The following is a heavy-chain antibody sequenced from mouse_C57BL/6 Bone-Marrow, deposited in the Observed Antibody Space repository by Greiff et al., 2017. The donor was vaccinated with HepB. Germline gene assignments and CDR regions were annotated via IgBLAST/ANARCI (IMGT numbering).Heavy chain of an antibody. Sequence: EVHLVESGPVLVKPGASVKMSCKASGYTFTDYYMNWVKQSHGKSLEWIGVINPYNGGTSYNQKFKGKATLTVDKSSSTAYMELNSLTSEDSAVYYCARLVLRGAMDYWGQGTSVTVSS. D-gene: IGHD1-1*01. J-gene: IGHJ4*01. CDR2: INPYNGGT. CDR1: GYTFTDYY. CDR3: ARLVLRGAMDY. V-gene: IGHV1-19*01.